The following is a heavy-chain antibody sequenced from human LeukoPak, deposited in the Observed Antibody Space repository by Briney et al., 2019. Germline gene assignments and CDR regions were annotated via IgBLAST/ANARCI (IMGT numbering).Heavy chain of an antibody. D-gene: IGHD2-8*01. Sequence: SVKVTCKASGGTFSSYAISWVRQAPGQGLEWMGGIIPIFGTANYAQKFQGRVTITADESTSTAYMELISLRSEDTAAYYCAREKYGGQATFDYWGQGTLSPSPQ. CDR1: GGTFSSYA. CDR3: AREKYGGQATFDY. J-gene: IGHJ4*02. CDR2: IIPIFGTA. V-gene: IGHV1-69*01.